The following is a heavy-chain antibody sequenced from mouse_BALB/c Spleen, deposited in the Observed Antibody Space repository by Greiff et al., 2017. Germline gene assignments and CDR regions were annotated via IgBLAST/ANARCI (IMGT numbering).Heavy chain of an antibody. J-gene: IGHJ2*01. D-gene: IGHD2-10*02. CDR2: INPGSGGT. CDR1: GYAFTNYL. V-gene: IGHV1-54*01. CDR3: ARPYGNYDFDY. Sequence: VQLQQSGAELVRPGTSVKVSCKASGYAFTNYLIEWVKQRPGQGLEWIGVINPGSGGTNYNEKFKGKATLTADKSSSTAYMQLSSLTSDDSAVYFCARPYGNYDFDYWGQGTTPTVSS.